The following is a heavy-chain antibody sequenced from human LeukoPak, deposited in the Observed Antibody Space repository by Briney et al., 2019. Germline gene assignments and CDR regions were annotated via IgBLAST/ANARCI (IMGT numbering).Heavy chain of an antibody. CDR3: ARDPYSSGWTFDY. D-gene: IGHD6-19*01. V-gene: IGHV4-61*02. J-gene: IGHJ4*02. CDR2: TYTSGST. CDR1: GGSISSGSYY. Sequence: NPSETLSLTCTVSGGSISSGSYYWSWIRQPAGKGLEWIGRTYTSGSTNYNPSLKSRVTISVDTSKNQLSLKLSSVTAADTAVYYCARDPYSSGWTFDYWGQGTLVTVSS.